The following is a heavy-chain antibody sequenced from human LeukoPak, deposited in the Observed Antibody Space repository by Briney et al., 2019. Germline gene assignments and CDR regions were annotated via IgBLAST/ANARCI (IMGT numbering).Heavy chain of an antibody. Sequence: SETLSLTCNVSGDSISLNSWCWIRQPPGEGLEWIGYVYYSGSTKYNPSRKSRVTMSVDTSKNQISLNLRSVTAADTAVYYCARTPYGTRFDYWGQGTLVTVSS. D-gene: IGHD2-15*01. V-gene: IGHV4-59*01. CDR3: ARTPYGTRFDY. J-gene: IGHJ4*02. CDR1: GDSISLNS. CDR2: VYYSGST.